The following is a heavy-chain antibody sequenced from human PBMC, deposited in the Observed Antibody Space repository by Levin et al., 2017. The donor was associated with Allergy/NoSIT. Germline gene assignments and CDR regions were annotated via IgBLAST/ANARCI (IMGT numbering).Heavy chain of an antibody. CDR1: GFTFSNYA. CDR2: ITGSGGPT. Sequence: GGSLRLSCAASGFTFSNYAMSWVRQAPGKGLEWVSAITGSGGPTFYADSVKGRFTISRDNSKNTLYLQINSLRAEDTAVYYCASRLAHCTSTNCYSLYAFDIWGQGTMVTVSS. J-gene: IGHJ3*02. D-gene: IGHD2-2*01. V-gene: IGHV3-23*01. CDR3: ASRLAHCTSTNCYSLYAFDI.